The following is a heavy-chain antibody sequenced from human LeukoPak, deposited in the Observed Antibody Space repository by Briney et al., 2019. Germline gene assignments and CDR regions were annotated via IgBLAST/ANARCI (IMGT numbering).Heavy chain of an antibody. Sequence: PSQTLPLTCTVSGGSISSGDYYWSWIRQPPGKGLEWIGYIYYSGSTYYNPSLKSRVTISVDTSKNQFSLKLSSVTAADTAVYYCARGDYYDSQFDYWGQRTLVTVSS. J-gene: IGHJ4*02. D-gene: IGHD3-22*01. CDR2: IYYSGST. V-gene: IGHV4-30-4*01. CDR3: ARGDYYDSQFDY. CDR1: GGSISSGDYY.